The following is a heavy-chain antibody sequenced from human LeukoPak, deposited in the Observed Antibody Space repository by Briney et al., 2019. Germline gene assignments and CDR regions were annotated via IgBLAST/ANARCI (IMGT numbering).Heavy chain of an antibody. J-gene: IGHJ4*02. Sequence: GGSLRLSCAASGFTFNNYAMTWVRQAPGKGLEWVSVVSGSGDNTNYADSVKGRFTTSRDNSKNTLFLQMNSLRTEDTAVYFCARWGNDSSQSDSWGQGTLVTVS. CDR1: GFTFNNYA. D-gene: IGHD4-11*01. V-gene: IGHV3-23*01. CDR3: ARWGNDSSQSDS. CDR2: VSGSGDNT.